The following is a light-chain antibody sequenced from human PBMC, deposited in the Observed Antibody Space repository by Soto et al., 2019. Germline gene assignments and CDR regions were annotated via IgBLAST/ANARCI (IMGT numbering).Light chain of an antibody. CDR3: SSYAGSKYVV. CDR2: EVS. J-gene: IGLJ2*01. V-gene: IGLV2-8*01. Sequence: QAVVTQPPSASGSPGQSVTISCTGTSSDVGSYNYVSWYQQHPGKAPKLMIYEVSKRPSGVPDRFSGSKSGNTASLTVSGLQAEDEADYYCSSYAGSKYVVFGGGTKLTVL. CDR1: SSDVGSYNY.